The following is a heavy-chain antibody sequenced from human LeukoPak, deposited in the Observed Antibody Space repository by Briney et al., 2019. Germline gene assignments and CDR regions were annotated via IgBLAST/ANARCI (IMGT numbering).Heavy chain of an antibody. J-gene: IGHJ4*02. CDR3: ARAYSYGYGPLDY. CDR2: ISTDNGNT. V-gene: IGHV1-18*04. Sequence: GASLKVSSTSSGYSVTTYGINWVRQAPGQGLEWMGWISTDNGNTDYAQNLHGRVTMTTDTSTSTGYLGVRSLRSYDTAVYYCARAYSYGYGPLDYWGQGTLVTVSS. CDR1: GYSVTTYG. D-gene: IGHD5-18*01.